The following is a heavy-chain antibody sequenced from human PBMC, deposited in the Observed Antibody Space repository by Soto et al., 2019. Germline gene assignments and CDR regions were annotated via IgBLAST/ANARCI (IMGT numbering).Heavy chain of an antibody. D-gene: IGHD2-2*01. CDR3: ARGSYCISTRCRGGWFDP. Sequence: QVKLVQSGAEVKKPGASVKVSCKASGYTFTSYGISWVRQAPGQGLKWMGWIRAYNGNTNYAQKRQGRVTMTTDTSTSTAYMELRSLRSDDTAVYYCARGSYCISTRCRGGWFDPWGQGSLVTVSS. V-gene: IGHV1-18*01. CDR2: IRAYNGNT. CDR1: GYTFTSYG. J-gene: IGHJ5*02.